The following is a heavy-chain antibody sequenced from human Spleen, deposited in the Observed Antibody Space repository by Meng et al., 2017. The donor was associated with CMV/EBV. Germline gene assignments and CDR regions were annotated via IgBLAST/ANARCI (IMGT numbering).Heavy chain of an antibody. CDR1: GYTFKYYG. V-gene: IGHV1-18*01. CDR2: ISGHNGDT. CDR3: GRGLGFGDYSDH. D-gene: IGHD4-17*01. Sequence: KDSGYTFKYYGINWVRQAPGQGLEWMGWISGHNGDTHFSKKFQDRVILTTDASTATGYMELRTLTSDDTAMYYCGRGLGFGDYSDHWGQGTLVTVSS. J-gene: IGHJ4*02.